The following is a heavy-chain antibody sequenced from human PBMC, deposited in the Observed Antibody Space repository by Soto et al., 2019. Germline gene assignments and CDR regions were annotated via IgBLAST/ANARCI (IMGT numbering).Heavy chain of an antibody. J-gene: IGHJ5*02. CDR1: GGSISSSSYY. CDR3: ARGRNWFDP. V-gene: IGHV4-39*01. Sequence: QLQLQESGPGLVKPSETLSLTCTVSGGSISSSSYYWGWIRQPPGKGLEWIGSIYYSGSTYYNPSLTSRGTTSVDTPKNQLSQQLSSVTAADSGVYYCARGRNWFDPWGQGTLVTVSS. CDR2: IYYSGST.